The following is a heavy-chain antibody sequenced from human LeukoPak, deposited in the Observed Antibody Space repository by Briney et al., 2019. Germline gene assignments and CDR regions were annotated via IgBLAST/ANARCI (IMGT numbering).Heavy chain of an antibody. Sequence: SQTLSLTCTVSGGSISSGDYYWCWIRQPPGKGLEWIGYIYYSGSTYYNPSLKSRVTISVDTSKNQFSLKLSSVTAADTAVYYCARDYGDYDGNYYYGMDVWGQGTTVTVSS. CDR3: ARDYGDYDGNYYYGMDV. CDR1: GGSISSGDYY. D-gene: IGHD4-17*01. CDR2: IYYSGST. V-gene: IGHV4-30-4*01. J-gene: IGHJ6*02.